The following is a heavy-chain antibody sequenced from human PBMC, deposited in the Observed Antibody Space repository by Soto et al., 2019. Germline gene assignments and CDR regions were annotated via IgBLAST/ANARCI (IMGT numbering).Heavy chain of an antibody. CDR2: ISAYNGNT. Sequence: QVQLVQSGAEVKKPGASVKVSCKASGYTFTSYFISGVRQAPGQGREWMGWISAYNGNTNYAQKLQGRVPMTTDTPTSTASMALRSLRSDDTAVYYCASEDPPSLNWCQGTLVTVSS. CDR3: ASEDPPSLN. CDR1: GYTFTSYF. V-gene: IGHV1-18*01. D-gene: IGHD2-2*01. J-gene: IGHJ4*02.